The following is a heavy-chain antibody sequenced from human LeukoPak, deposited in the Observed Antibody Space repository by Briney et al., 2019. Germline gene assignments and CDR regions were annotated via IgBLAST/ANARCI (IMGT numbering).Heavy chain of an antibody. CDR2: NGNSISYI. CDR1: GFTFNNAW. CDR3: ARDPRLEISGMVIDMLDY. J-gene: IGHJ4*02. V-gene: IGHV3-21*01. Sequence: GGSLRLFCAASGFTFNNAWMSWVRQAPGKGLEWVSFNGNSISYISYADSVKGRFTISRDNAKNSLFLQMNSLRAEDSGIYYCARDPRLEISGMVIDMLDYWGQGTLVTVSS. D-gene: IGHD3-3*01.